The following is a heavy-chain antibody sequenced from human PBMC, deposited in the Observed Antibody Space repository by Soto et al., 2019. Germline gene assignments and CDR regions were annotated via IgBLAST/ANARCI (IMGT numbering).Heavy chain of an antibody. V-gene: IGHV4-34*01. CDR1: GGSFSGYY. D-gene: IGHD2-15*01. CDR2: INHSGST. Sequence: EQLQQWGAGLLKPSETLSLTCAVYGGSFSGYYWSWIRQPPGKGLEWIGEINHSGSTNYNPSLKSRVTISVDTSKNQFSLKLSSVTAADTAVYYCARGRSGGSCYSVFTSCGLTFDYWGQGTLVTVSS. CDR3: ARGRSGGSCYSVFTSCGLTFDY. J-gene: IGHJ4*02.